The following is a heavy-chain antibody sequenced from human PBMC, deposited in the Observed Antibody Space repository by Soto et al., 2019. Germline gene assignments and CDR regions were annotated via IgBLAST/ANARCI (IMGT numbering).Heavy chain of an antibody. D-gene: IGHD2-21*02. Sequence: QVQLVQSGAEVKKPGSSVKVSCKASGGTFSSYTISWVRQAPGQGLEWMGRIIPILGIANYAQKFQGRVTITADKSTSTAYMELSSLRAEDTAVYYCARGVVVTALLDYWGQGTLVTVSS. J-gene: IGHJ4*02. CDR1: GGTFSSYT. V-gene: IGHV1-69*02. CDR2: IIPILGIA. CDR3: ARGVVVTALLDY.